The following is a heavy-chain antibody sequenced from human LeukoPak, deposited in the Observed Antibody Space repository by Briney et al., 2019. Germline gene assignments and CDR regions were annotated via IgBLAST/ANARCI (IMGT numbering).Heavy chain of an antibody. CDR1: GGTFSSYA. Sequence: VSVKVSCKASGGTFSSYAISWVRQAPGQGLEWMGGFDPEDGETIYAQKFQGRVTMTEDTSTDTAYMELSSLRSEDTAVYYCATVTLAAAEEPYYFDYWGQGTLVTVSS. CDR3: ATVTLAAAEEPYYFDY. J-gene: IGHJ4*02. D-gene: IGHD6-13*01. V-gene: IGHV1-24*01. CDR2: FDPEDGET.